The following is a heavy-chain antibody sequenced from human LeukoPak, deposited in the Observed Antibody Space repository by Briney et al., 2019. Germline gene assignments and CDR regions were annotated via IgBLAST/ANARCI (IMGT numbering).Heavy chain of an antibody. CDR1: GGSFSGYY. V-gene: IGHV4-34*01. CDR3: ARFEIVVVPAAITADWFDP. D-gene: IGHD2-2*01. J-gene: IGHJ5*02. Sequence: SETLSLTCAVYGGSFSGYYWSWIRQPPGKGLEWIGEINHSGSTNYNPSLKSRVHISVDTSKNHFSLKLSSVTAADTAVYYCARFEIVVVPAAITADWFDPWGQGTLVTVSS. CDR2: INHSGST.